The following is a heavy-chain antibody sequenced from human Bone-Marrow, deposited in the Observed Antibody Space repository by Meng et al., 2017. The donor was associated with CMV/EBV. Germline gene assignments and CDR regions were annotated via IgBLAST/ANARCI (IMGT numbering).Heavy chain of an antibody. CDR2: IYYSGST. J-gene: IGHJ6*02. CDR1: GGSISSGGYY. D-gene: IGHD5-18*01. Sequence: SETLSLTCTVSGGSISSGGYYWSWIRQHPGKGLEWIGYIYYSGSTYYNPSLKSRVTISVDTSKNQFSLKLSSVTAADTAVYYCARDGEYGYINPYYGMDVRGQGTTVTVSS. V-gene: IGHV4-31*03. CDR3: ARDGEYGYINPYYGMDV.